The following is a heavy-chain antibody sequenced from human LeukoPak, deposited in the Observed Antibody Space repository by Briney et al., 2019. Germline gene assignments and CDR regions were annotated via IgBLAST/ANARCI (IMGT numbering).Heavy chain of an antibody. CDR1: GGTFSSYA. Sequence: SVKVSCKASGGTFSSYAISWVRQAPGQGLEWMGGIIPIFGTANYAQKFQGRVTITADESTSTAYMDLRSLRSDDTAVYYCARVDVFSLSGFYFDYWGQGTLVTVSS. CDR2: IIPIFGTA. D-gene: IGHD3-10*01. V-gene: IGHV1-69*13. CDR3: ARVDVFSLSGFYFDY. J-gene: IGHJ4*02.